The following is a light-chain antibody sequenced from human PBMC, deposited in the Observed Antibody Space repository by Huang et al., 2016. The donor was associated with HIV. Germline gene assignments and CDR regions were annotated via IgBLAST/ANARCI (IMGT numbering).Light chain of an antibody. CDR3: QQRSSGVT. CDR1: QSVGNY. Sequence: IVLTQSPATLSWYPGERVTLSCRASQSVGNYIAWYQQHPGQSPRLLIYDTSNRASGTPVRFSGSWSGTDFALTISNLESEDFAVYYCQQRSSGVTFGGGTKVQVK. V-gene: IGKV3-11*01. CDR2: DTS. J-gene: IGKJ4*01.